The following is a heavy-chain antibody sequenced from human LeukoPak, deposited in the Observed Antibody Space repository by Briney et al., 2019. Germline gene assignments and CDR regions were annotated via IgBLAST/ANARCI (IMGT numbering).Heavy chain of an antibody. J-gene: IGHJ3*02. CDR1: GGTFSSYA. CDR2: IIPVFGTA. D-gene: IGHD2-21*02. CDR3: ARVSYCGGDCSTGAIDI. V-gene: IGHV1-69*05. Sequence: SVKVSCKASGGTFSSYAISWVRQAPGQGLEWMGGIIPVFGTANYAQKFQGRVTITTDESTSTAYMELSSLRSEDTAVYYCARVSYCGGDCSTGAIDIWGQGTMVTVSS.